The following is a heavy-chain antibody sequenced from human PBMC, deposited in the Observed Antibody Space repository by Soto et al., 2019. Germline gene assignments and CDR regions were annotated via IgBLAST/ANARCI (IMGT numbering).Heavy chain of an antibody. CDR1: GGSISSGASY. CDR2: IYYSGST. J-gene: IGHJ5*02. D-gene: IGHD3-22*01. V-gene: IGHV4-31*03. Sequence: SETLSLTCTVSGGSISSGASYWSWIRQHPGKGLEWIGYIYYSGSTYYNPSLKSRVTISLDTSRNQFSLRLSSVTAADTAVYYCARVSPMIVVVPWGQGTLVTVSS. CDR3: ARVSPMIVVVP.